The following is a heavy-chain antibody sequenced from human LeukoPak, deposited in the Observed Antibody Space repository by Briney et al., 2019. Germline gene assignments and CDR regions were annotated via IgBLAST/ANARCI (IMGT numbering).Heavy chain of an antibody. D-gene: IGHD2-2*01. V-gene: IGHV4-34*01. CDR1: GGSVSGYC. Sequence: SETLSLTCAVDGGSVSGYCWRWVRQPPGKGRGWIGEINHSGSTNYNPSLKSRVTISVDTSKNQFSLKLSSVTAADTAVYYCARGDQGGYYFDYWGQGTLVTVSS. J-gene: IGHJ4*02. CDR2: INHSGST. CDR3: ARGDQGGYYFDY.